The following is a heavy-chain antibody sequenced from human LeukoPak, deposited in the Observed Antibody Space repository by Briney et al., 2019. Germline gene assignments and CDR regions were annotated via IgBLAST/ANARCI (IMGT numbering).Heavy chain of an antibody. V-gene: IGHV3-21*01. J-gene: IGHJ4*02. CDR2: ISSSSSYI. D-gene: IGHD1-26*01. CDR1: GFTFSSYS. Sequence: AGGSLRLSCAASGFTFSSYSMNWVRQAPGKGLEWVSSISSSSSYIYYADSVKGRFTISRDNAKNSLYLQMNSLRAEDTAVYYCARAGKWELLHGDYWGQGTLVTVSS. CDR3: ARAGKWELLHGDY.